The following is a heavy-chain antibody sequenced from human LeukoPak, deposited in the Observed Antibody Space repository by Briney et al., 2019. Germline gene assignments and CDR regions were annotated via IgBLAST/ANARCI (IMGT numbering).Heavy chain of an antibody. V-gene: IGHV1-46*02. CDR1: GGTFNRYA. D-gene: IGHD6-6*01. CDR3: ARGKGSSSGLVGY. J-gene: IGHJ4*02. CDR2: INPSGGST. Sequence: ASVKVSCKASGGTFNRYAISWVRQAPGQGLEWMGIINPSGGSTSYAQKFQGRVTMTRDTSTSTVYMELSSLRSEDTAVYYCARGKGSSSGLVGYWGQGTLVTVSS.